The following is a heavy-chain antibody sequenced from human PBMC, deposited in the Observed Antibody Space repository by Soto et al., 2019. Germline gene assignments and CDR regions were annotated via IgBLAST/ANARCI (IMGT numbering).Heavy chain of an antibody. V-gene: IGHV1-69*01. CDR3: ARDRDDYGSGNYYNRIDF. D-gene: IGHD3-10*01. CDR2: IIPIFGTP. J-gene: IGHJ4*02. CDR1: GGIFSTDA. Sequence: QVQLVQSGAEVQKPGSSVKVSCKASGGIFSTDAISWLRQAPGQGREWMGGIIPIFGTPNYAQRFQGRVTITADESTSTAYMELSRLRSEDTAVYYCARDRDDYGSGNYYNRIDFWGQGTLVTVSS.